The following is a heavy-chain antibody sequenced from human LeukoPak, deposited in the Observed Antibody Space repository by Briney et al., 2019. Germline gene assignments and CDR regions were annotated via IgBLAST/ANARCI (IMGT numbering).Heavy chain of an antibody. V-gene: IGHV1-3*03. CDR1: GYTFTSYA. D-gene: IGHD2-15*01. Sequence: ASVKVSCKASGYTFTSYAMHWVRQAPGQRLEWMGWINAGNGNTKYSQEFQGRVTITRDTSASTAYMELSSLRSEDMAVYYCARDLGYCSGGSCYNWFDPGAREPWSPSPQ. CDR2: INAGNGNT. J-gene: IGHJ5*02. CDR3: ARDLGYCSGGSCYNWFDP.